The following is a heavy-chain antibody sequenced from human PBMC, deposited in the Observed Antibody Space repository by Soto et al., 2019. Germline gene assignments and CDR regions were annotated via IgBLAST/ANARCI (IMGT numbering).Heavy chain of an antibody. D-gene: IGHD4-17*01. V-gene: IGHV4-34*01. CDR3: ARGTTVIKPRAYYYYGMDV. CDR2: INHSGST. Sequence: PSETLSLTCAVYGGSFSGYYWSWIRQPPGKGLEWIGEINHSGSTNYNPSLKSRVTISVDTSKNQFSLKLSSVTAADTAVYYCARGTTVIKPRAYYYYGMDVWGQGTTVTVSS. J-gene: IGHJ6*02. CDR1: GGSFSGYY.